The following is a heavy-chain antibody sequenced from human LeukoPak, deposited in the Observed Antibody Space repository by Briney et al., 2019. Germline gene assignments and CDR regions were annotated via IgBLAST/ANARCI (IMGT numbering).Heavy chain of an antibody. J-gene: IGHJ1*01. CDR1: GFTFDDYG. CDR3: AKSAIYGDNSRKYFQH. D-gene: IGHD4-17*01. V-gene: IGHV3-20*04. Sequence: GGSLRLSCAASGFTFDDYGMSWVRQAPGKGLEWVSGINWNGGSTGYADSVKGRFTISRDNAKNSLYLQMNSLRAEDTALYYCAKSAIYGDNSRKYFQHWGQGTLVTVSS. CDR2: INWNGGST.